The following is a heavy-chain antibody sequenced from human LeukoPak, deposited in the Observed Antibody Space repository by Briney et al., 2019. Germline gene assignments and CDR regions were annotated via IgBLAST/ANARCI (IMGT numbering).Heavy chain of an antibody. CDR1: GFTFSTYA. CDR2: ISGSGGST. CDR3: AKRAAAGTGDDY. Sequence: PGGSLRLSCAASGFTFSTYAMSWVRQAPGQGLEWVSAISGSGGSTNYADSVKGRFTISIDNSKNTLYLQMNSLRADDTAVYYCAKRAAAGTGDDYWGQGTLVTVSS. J-gene: IGHJ4*02. V-gene: IGHV3-23*01. D-gene: IGHD6-13*01.